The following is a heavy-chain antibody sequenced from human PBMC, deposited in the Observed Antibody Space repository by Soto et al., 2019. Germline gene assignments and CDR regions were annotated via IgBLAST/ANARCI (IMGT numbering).Heavy chain of an antibody. CDR1: GFTFSSYA. D-gene: IGHD3-16*01. V-gene: IGHV3-23*01. CDR3: ARDDLEHVFGLSP. Sequence: PGGSLRLSCAASGFTFSSYAMSWVRQAPGKGLEWVAAISGGGGKKYYADSVKGRFTISRDNAKNTLYLQMNSLRAEDTAVYYCARDDLEHVFGLSPWGQGTLVTVSS. J-gene: IGHJ5*02. CDR2: ISGGGGKK.